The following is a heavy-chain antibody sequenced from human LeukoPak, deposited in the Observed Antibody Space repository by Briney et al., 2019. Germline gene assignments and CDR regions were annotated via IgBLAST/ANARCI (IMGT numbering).Heavy chain of an antibody. J-gene: IGHJ4*02. CDR1: GFTFSDFY. V-gene: IGHV3-11*06. D-gene: IGHD6-25*01. CDR2: ISGTSSDT. Sequence: PGGSLRLSCAASGFTFSDFYMSWIRQAPGKGLEWLSYISGTSSDTNYADSVKGRFTISRDNAKQSLYLQMSSQRADDTAVYYCVKNSGRDGGNWGQGTLVTVSS. CDR3: VKNSGRDGGN.